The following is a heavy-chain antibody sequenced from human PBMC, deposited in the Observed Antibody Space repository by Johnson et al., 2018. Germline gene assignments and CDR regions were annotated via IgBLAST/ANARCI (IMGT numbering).Heavy chain of an antibody. CDR3: VKDRSKMVGYCSGNTGYSYDYGMDV. J-gene: IGHJ6*02. Sequence: VQLVQSGGGLVQPGRSLRLSCAASGFNFDDNAMHWVRQAPGKGLEWVSGISWNSGKIDYADSVKGRFTISRDSAKKSLYLQMNSLRAEDTALYYCVKDRSKMVGYCSGNTGYSYDYGMDVWGQGTTVTVSS. D-gene: IGHD2-15*01. V-gene: IGHV3-9*01. CDR1: GFNFDDNA. CDR2: ISWNSGKI.